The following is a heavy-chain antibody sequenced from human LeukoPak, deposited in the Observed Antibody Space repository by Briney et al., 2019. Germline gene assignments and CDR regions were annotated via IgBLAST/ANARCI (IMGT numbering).Heavy chain of an antibody. CDR2: VYCSGSI. D-gene: IGHD5-12*01. CDR3: ARISGEDSGSWKHFDY. CDR1: CGSISRYY. V-gene: IGHV4-59*01. Sequence: AETLSLTCGVACGSISRYYWSWIRQPPGKGLEWQWYVYCSGSINYNPPLKSLENVSVDTSKNQLSLKLSSVTAADTAVYYCARISGEDSGSWKHFDYWGQGTLVTVSS. J-gene: IGHJ4*02.